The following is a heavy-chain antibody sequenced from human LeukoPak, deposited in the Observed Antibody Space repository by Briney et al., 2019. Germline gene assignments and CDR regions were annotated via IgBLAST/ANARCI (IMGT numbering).Heavy chain of an antibody. Sequence: GGSLRLSCAASGFSFSDHYMDWVRQAPGQGLEWVSTISGSGANIHQADSVKGRFTISRDNSRSTLYLQMNSLRAEDTAVYYCAKDAGPQQLVFFDSWGQGTLVTVSS. CDR3: AKDAGPQQLVFFDS. D-gene: IGHD6-6*01. CDR1: GFSFSDHY. V-gene: IGHV3-23*01. J-gene: IGHJ4*02. CDR2: ISGSGANI.